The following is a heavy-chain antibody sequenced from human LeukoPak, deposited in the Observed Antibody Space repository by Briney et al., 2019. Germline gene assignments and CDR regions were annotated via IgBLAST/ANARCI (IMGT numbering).Heavy chain of an antibody. CDR2: FDPEDGET. Sequence: ASATVSCKVSGYTLTELSMHWVRQAPGKGLEWMGGFDPEDGETIYAQKFQGRVTMTEDTSTDTAYMELSSLRSEDTAVYYCATSSGWYQRYYGMDVWGQGTTVTVSS. CDR3: ATSSGWYQRYYGMDV. J-gene: IGHJ6*02. CDR1: GYTLTELS. V-gene: IGHV1-24*01. D-gene: IGHD6-19*01.